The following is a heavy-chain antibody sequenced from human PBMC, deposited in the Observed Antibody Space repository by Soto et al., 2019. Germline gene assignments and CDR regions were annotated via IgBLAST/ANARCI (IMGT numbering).Heavy chain of an antibody. V-gene: IGHV4-59*08. CDR2: IYYSGST. CDR1: GASISTYY. CDR3: AKPPDYNWNDY. D-gene: IGHD1-20*01. J-gene: IGHJ4*02. Sequence: SETLSLTCTVSGASISTYYWSWIRQPPGKGLEWVGYIYYSGSTYYNPSLKSRVTISLDTSKNQFSLKLTSMTAADTAVYYCAKPPDYNWNDYWGQGTLVTVSS.